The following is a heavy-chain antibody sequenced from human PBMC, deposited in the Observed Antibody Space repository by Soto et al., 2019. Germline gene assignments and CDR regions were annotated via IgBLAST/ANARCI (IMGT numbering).Heavy chain of an antibody. CDR1: GYTFTSYV. D-gene: IGHD6-6*01. CDR2: INAGNGDT. V-gene: IGHV1-3*01. J-gene: IGHJ6*02. CDR3: ARVGSSSSPYYYGMDV. Sequence: APVEVSCKASGYTFTSYVMHWVRQATGQRLEWMGWINAGNGDTKFSQKFQGRVTIIRDTSASTAYMELSSLRSEDTAVYYCARVGSSSSPYYYGMDVWGQGTTVTVSS.